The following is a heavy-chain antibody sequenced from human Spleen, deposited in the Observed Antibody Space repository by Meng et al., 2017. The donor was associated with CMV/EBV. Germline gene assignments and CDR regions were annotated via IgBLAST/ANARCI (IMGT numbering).Heavy chain of an antibody. Sequence: GESLKISCAASGFTFSSYAMHWVRQAPGKGLEWVAVISYDGSNKYYADSVKGRFTISRDNSKNTLYLQMNSLRAEDTAVYYCATDYDFWSGYYANYHYGMDVWGQGTTVTVSS. CDR2: ISYDGSNK. J-gene: IGHJ6*02. D-gene: IGHD3-3*01. CDR3: ATDYDFWSGYYANYHYGMDV. CDR1: GFTFSSYA. V-gene: IGHV3-30-3*01.